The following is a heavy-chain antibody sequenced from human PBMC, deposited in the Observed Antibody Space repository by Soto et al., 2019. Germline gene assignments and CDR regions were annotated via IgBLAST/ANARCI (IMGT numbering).Heavy chain of an antibody. V-gene: IGHV4-30-2*01. CDR3: ARMAYGDDNYYFDY. CDR2: IYHSGST. Sequence: LQILPLTCAVSCGSSINRGDCRILIRKPPGKGLEWIGYIYHSGSTYYNPSLKSRVTISVDRSKNQFSLKLSSVTAADTAVYYCARMAYGDDNYYFDYWGQGTLVTVSS. D-gene: IGHD4-17*01. J-gene: IGHJ4*02. CDR1: CGSSINRGDC.